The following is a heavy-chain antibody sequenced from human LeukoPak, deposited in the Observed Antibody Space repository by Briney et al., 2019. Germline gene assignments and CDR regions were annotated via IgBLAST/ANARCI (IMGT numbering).Heavy chain of an antibody. D-gene: IGHD2-2*01. CDR3: ARGVGASNIVVVPAARPGLHYYMDV. V-gene: IGHV4-34*01. CDR2: INHSGST. CDR1: GGSFSGYY. J-gene: IGHJ6*03. Sequence: SETLSLTCAVYGGSFSGYYWSWIRQPPGKGLEWIGEINHSGSTNYNPSLKSRVTLSVDTSKNQFSLKLSSVTAADTAVYYCARGVGASNIVVVPAARPGLHYYMDVWGKGTTVTVSS.